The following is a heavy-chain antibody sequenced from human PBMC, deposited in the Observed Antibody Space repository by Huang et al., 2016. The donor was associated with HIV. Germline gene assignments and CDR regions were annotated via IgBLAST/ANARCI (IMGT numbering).Heavy chain of an antibody. CDR3: ATVYRRFRNHDSGDYYFDY. J-gene: IGHJ4*02. D-gene: IGHD3-22*01. CDR2: VDPEDGET. Sequence: QVQLVQSGAEVKKPGASVTVSCKVSGYTLTELSMHWVRQAPGKGLEWMGGVDPEDGETIDAKKFQGRATMTEDTSTDTAYMELSSLRSEDTAVYYCATVYRRFRNHDSGDYYFDYWDQGTLVTVSS. CDR1: GYTLTELS. V-gene: IGHV1-24*01.